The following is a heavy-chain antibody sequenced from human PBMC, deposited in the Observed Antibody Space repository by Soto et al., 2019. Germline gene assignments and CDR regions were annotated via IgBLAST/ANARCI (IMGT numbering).Heavy chain of an antibody. CDR3: ARGMVEGDFDY. CDR1: GFTFSSYD. CDR2: IGTAGDT. V-gene: IGHV3-13*01. Sequence: EVQLVESGGGLVQPGGSLRLSCAASGFTFSSYDMHWVRQATGKGLEWVSAIGTAGDTYYPGSVKGRFTISRENAKNSLYLQMNSLRAEDTAVYYCARGMVEGDFDYWDQGTLVTVSS. J-gene: IGHJ4*02. D-gene: IGHD2-15*01.